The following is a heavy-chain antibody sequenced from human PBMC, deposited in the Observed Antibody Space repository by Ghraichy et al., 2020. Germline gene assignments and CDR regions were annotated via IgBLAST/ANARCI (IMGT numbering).Heavy chain of an antibody. CDR1: GFTFSSYS. V-gene: IGHV3-21*04. CDR3: AKEGSDSSGYETDY. CDR2: ISSSSSYI. Sequence: GSLRLSCAASGFTFSSYSMNWVRQAPGKGLEWVSSISSSSSYIYYADSVKGRFTISRDNSKNTLYLQMNTLRADDTAVYYCAKEGSDSSGYETDYWGQGTLVTVSS. D-gene: IGHD3-22*01. J-gene: IGHJ4*02.